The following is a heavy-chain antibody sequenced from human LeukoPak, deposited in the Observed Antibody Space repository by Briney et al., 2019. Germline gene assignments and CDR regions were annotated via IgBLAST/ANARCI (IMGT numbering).Heavy chain of an antibody. Sequence: ASVKVSCKASGYTFTGYYMHWVRQAPGQGLESMGWINPNSGGTNYAQKFQGRVTMTRATSISTAYMELSRLRSDDTAVYYCARVDYDSSGYYVNWFDPWGQGTLVTVSS. D-gene: IGHD3-22*01. V-gene: IGHV1-2*02. J-gene: IGHJ5*02. CDR3: ARVDYDSSGYYVNWFDP. CDR1: GYTFTGYY. CDR2: INPNSGGT.